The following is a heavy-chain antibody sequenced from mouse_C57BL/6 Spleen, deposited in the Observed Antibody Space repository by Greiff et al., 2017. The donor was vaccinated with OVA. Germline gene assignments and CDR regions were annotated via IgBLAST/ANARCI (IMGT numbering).Heavy chain of an antibody. Sequence: QVQLQQSGPGLVAPSQSLSITCTVSGFSLTSYAISWVRQPPGKGLEWLGVIWTGGGTNYNSALKSRLSISKDNSKSQVFLKMNSLQTDDTARYYCARVTGKGGLYFDYWGQGTTLTVSS. V-gene: IGHV2-9-1*01. CDR2: IWTGGGT. CDR3: ARVTGKGGLYFDY. CDR1: GFSLTSYA. J-gene: IGHJ2*01. D-gene: IGHD4-1*01.